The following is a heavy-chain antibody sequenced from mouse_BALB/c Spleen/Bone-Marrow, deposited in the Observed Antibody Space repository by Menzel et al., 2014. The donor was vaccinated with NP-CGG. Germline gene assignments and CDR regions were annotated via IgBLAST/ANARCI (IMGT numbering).Heavy chain of an antibody. CDR2: INPGSGGT. CDR3: ARGDYRSYYFDY. V-gene: IGHV1-54*01. CDR1: GYAFTYYL. Sequence: QVQLQQSGAELVRPGTSVKVSCKASGYAFTYYLIEWVKQRPGQGLEWIGVINPGSGGTNYNEKFKGKATLTADKSSSTAYMQLSSLKSDDSAVYFCARGDYRSYYFDYWGQGTTLTVSS. J-gene: IGHJ2*01. D-gene: IGHD2-14*01.